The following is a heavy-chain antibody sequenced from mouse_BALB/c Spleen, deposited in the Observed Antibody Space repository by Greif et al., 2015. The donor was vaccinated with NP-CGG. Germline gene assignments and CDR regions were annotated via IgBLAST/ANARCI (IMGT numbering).Heavy chain of an antibody. CDR3: ARSYGSPYFDY. Sequence: QVQLQQSGPELVKPGASVRISCKASGYTFTSYYIHWVKQRPGQGLEWIGWIYPGNVNTKYNEKFKGKATLTADKSSSTAYMHLSSLTSEDSAVDCCARSYGSPYFDYWGQGTTLTVSS. J-gene: IGHJ2*01. D-gene: IGHD1-1*01. CDR2: IYPGNVNT. CDR1: GYTFTSYY. V-gene: IGHV1S56*01.